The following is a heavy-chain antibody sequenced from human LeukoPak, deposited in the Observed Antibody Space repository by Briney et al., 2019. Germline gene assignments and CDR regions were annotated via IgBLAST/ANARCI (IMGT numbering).Heavy chain of an antibody. CDR1: GGTYSNYG. V-gene: IGHV1-18*01. CDR3: ARVGKYYDILTGPDY. J-gene: IGHJ4*02. Sequence: ASVKVSCKASGGTYSNYGLTWVRQAPGQGLEWMGWISAYNGNTNYAQKLQGRVTMTTDTSTSTAYMELRSLRSDDTAVYYCARVGKYYDILTGPDYWGQGTLVTVSS. D-gene: IGHD3-9*01. CDR2: ISAYNGNT.